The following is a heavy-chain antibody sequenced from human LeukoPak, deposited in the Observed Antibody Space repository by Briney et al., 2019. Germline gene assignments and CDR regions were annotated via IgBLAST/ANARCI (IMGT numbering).Heavy chain of an antibody. V-gene: IGHV3-21*01. CDR2: FGTRSSSI. CDR3: ARESGNDYGEGFDI. J-gene: IGHJ3*02. Sequence: GRSLKLSCAASGFTFNSYSMNWVRQAPGKGLEWVSSFGTRSSSIYYGDSVRGRFTISRDNAKSSLYLQMNSLRAEDTAVYYCARESGNDYGEGFDIWGQGTMVTVSS. CDR1: GFTFNSYS. D-gene: IGHD4-17*01.